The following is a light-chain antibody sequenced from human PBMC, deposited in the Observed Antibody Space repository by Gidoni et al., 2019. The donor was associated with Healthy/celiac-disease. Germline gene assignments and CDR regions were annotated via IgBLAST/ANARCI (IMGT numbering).Light chain of an antibody. CDR2: DAS. CDR1: QRVSSY. Sequence: EIVLTQSPATLSLSPGERSTLPCRASQRVSSYLAWYQQKPGKAPRLLIYDASNRATGIPARFSGSGSGTDFTLTISSLEPEDFAVYYCQQRSNWPGTFGQGTKVEIK. CDR3: QQRSNWPGT. V-gene: IGKV3-11*01. J-gene: IGKJ1*01.